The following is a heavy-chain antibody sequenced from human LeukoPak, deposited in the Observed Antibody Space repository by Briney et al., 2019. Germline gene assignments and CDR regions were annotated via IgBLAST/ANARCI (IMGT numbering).Heavy chain of an antibody. D-gene: IGHD2-2*01. CDR2: IYSSGST. CDR1: GGSISTYY. J-gene: IGHJ5*02. CDR3: VRESLVVFPYWFDP. Sequence: KPSETLSLTCTGSGGSISTYYWSWLRQPAGKGLEWIGRIYSSGSTNYNPSLESRVTMSVDTSQNQFSLKLSSVTAADTAVYYCVRESLVVFPYWFDPWGQGTLVTVSS. V-gene: IGHV4-4*07.